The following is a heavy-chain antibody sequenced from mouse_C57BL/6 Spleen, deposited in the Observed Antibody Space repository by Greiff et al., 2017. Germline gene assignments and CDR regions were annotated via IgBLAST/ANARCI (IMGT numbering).Heavy chain of an antibody. CDR3: AREREYGSSYLYYAMDY. Sequence: VQLVESGPGLVQPSQSLSITCTVSGFSLTSYGVHWVRQSPGKGLEWLGVIWSGGSTDYNAAFISRLSISKDNSKSQVFFKMNSLQADDTAIYYCAREREYGSSYLYYAMDYWGQGTSVTVSS. CDR2: IWSGGST. V-gene: IGHV2-2*01. D-gene: IGHD1-1*01. J-gene: IGHJ4*01. CDR1: GFSLTSYG.